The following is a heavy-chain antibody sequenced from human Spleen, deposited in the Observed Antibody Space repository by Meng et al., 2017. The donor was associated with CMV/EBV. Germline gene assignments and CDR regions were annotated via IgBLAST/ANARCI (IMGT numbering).Heavy chain of an antibody. CDR3: ARVRGSGYSGGWFDP. J-gene: IGHJ5*02. Sequence: QVQLQQWGAGLLKPSXXXXLTXXVYGGSFSGYYWSWIRQPPGKGLEWIGEINHSGSTNYNPSLKSRVTISVDTSKNQFSLKLSSVTAADTAVYYCARVRGSGYSGGWFDPWGQGTLVTVSS. CDR1: GGSFSGYY. CDR2: INHSGST. V-gene: IGHV4-34*01. D-gene: IGHD3-3*01.